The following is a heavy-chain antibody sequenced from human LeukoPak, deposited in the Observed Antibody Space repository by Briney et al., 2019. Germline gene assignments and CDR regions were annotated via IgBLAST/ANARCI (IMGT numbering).Heavy chain of an antibody. D-gene: IGHD3-9*01. J-gene: IGHJ4*02. V-gene: IGHV4-61*02. Sequence: PSETLSLTCTVSGGSISSGTYYWSWIRQPAGKGLEWIGRIHSSGSTNYNPSLKSGVTISVDTSKNQFSLKLSSVTAADTAVYYCARQGSEYYDILTGRQGFDYWGQGTLVTVSS. CDR1: GGSISSGTYY. CDR3: ARQGSEYYDILTGRQGFDY. CDR2: IHSSGST.